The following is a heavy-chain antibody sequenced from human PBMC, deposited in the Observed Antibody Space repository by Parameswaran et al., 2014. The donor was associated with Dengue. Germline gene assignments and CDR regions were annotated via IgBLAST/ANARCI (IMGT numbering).Heavy chain of an antibody. D-gene: IGHD3-10*01. CDR2: IYYSGST. V-gene: IGHV4-59*01. Sequence: AISSARWIRQPPGKGLEWIGYIYYSGSTNYNPSLRSRVTMSVDTSNNLFSLKLSSVTAADTALYYCARGGDYYDSGEYSYMDVWGKGTTVTVSS. CDR1: AISSA. CDR3: ARGGDYYDSGEYSYMDV. J-gene: IGHJ6*03.